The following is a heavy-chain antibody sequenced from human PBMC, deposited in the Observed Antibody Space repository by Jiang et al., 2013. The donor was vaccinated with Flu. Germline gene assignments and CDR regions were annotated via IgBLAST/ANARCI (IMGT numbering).Heavy chain of an antibody. CDR1: GGSISSSSYY. CDR2: IYYSGST. Sequence: PGLVKPSETLSLTCTVSGGSISSSSYYWGWIRQPPGKGLEWIGSIYYSGSTYYNPSLKSRVTISVDTSKNQFSLKLSSVTAADTAVYYCARQADSSSKLDYWGQGTLVTVSS. J-gene: IGHJ4*02. D-gene: IGHD6-13*01. CDR3: ARQADSSSKLDY. V-gene: IGHV4-39*07.